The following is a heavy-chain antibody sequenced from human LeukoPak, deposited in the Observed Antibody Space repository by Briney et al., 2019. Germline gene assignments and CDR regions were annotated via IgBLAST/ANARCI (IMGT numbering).Heavy chain of an antibody. J-gene: IGHJ4*02. CDR2: IYTSGST. V-gene: IGHV4-61*02. CDR3: AREGVSWYYDFWSGYLIDY. D-gene: IGHD3-3*01. CDR1: GGSISSGSYY. Sequence: NPSQTLSLTCTVSGGSISSGSYYWSWIRQPAGKGLEWIGRIYTSGSTNYNPSLKSRVTISVGTSKNQFSLKLSSVTAADTAVYYCAREGVSWYYDFWSGYLIDYWGQGTLVTVSS.